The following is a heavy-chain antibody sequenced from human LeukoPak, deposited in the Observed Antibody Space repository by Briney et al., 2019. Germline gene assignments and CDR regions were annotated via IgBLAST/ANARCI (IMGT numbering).Heavy chain of an antibody. J-gene: IGHJ6*02. CDR2: IYYSGST. V-gene: IGHV4-31*03. CDR1: GGSISSGGYY. D-gene: IGHD5-12*01. Sequence: PSQTPSLTCTVSGGSISSGGYYWSWIRQHPGKGLEWIGYIYYSGSTYYNPSLKSRVTISVDTSKNQFSLKLSSVTAADTAVYYCARDQVVATITSYYYYGMDVWGQGTTVTVSS. CDR3: ARDQVVATITSYYYYGMDV.